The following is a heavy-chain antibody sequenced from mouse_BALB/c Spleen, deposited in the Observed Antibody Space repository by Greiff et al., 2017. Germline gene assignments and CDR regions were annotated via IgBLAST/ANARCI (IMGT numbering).Heavy chain of an antibody. CDR3: TRDYDDYYAMDY. J-gene: IGHJ4*01. CDR1: GFTFSSYW. D-gene: IGHD2-4*01. V-gene: IGHV6-6*02. CDR2: IRLKSDNYAT. Sequence: EVQGVESGGGLVQPGGSMKLSCVASGFTFSSYWMSWVRQSPEKGLEWVAEIRLKSDNYATHYAESVKGKFTISRDDSKSRLYLQMNSLRAEDTGIYYCTRDYDDYYAMDYWDQGTSVTVSS.